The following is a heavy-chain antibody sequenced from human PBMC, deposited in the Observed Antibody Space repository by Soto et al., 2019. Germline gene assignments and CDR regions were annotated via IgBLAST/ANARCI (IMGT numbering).Heavy chain of an antibody. CDR2: IIPIFGTA. V-gene: IGHV1-69*13. CDR3: ARGSDSYYYYYGMDV. Sequence: ASVNVSCKASGGTFRSYAIRWLRQAPGQGLEWMGGIIPIFGTANYAQKFQGRVTITADESTSTAYMELSSLRSEDTAVYYCARGSDSYYYYYGMDVWGQGTTVTVSS. J-gene: IGHJ6*02. CDR1: GGTFRSYA. D-gene: IGHD3-10*01.